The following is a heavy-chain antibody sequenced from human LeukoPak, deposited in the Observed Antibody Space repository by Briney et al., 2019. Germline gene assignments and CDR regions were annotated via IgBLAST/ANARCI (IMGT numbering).Heavy chain of an antibody. V-gene: IGHV4-4*07. CDR3: ARDSTMTTGREGFWYYYYYYYMDV. CDR2: IYTSGST. J-gene: IGHJ6*03. Sequence: SETLSLTCTVSGGSISSYYWSWIRQPAGKGLEWIGRIYTSGSTNYNPSLKSRVTMSVDTSKNQFSLKLSSVTAADTAVYYCARDSTMTTGREGFWYYYYYYYMDVWGKGTTVTVSS. CDR1: GGSISSYY. D-gene: IGHD4-11*01.